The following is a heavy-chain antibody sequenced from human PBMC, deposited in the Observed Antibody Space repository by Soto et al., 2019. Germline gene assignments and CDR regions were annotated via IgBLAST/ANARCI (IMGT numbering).Heavy chain of an antibody. D-gene: IGHD4-17*01. V-gene: IGHV3-30-3*01. CDR1: GFTFSSYA. CDR2: ISYDGSNK. Sequence: GGSLRLSCAASGFTFSSYAMHWVRQAPGKGLEWVAVISYDGSNKYYADSVKGRFTISRDNSKNTLYLQMNSLRAEDTAVYYCARRDYGDYGVWFDPWGQGTLVTVSS. J-gene: IGHJ5*02. CDR3: ARRDYGDYGVWFDP.